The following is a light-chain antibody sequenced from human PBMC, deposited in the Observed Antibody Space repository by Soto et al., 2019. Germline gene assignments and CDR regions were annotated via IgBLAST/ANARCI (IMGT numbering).Light chain of an antibody. Sequence: EILLTQSPATLSWSPGERATLSCGASQSVSRYLAWYQQKPGQAPRLLIYDASNRATGIPARFSGSGSGTDFTLTISSLEPEDFAVYYCQQRGDWPPITFGQGTGLEIK. CDR3: QQRGDWPPIT. J-gene: IGKJ5*01. CDR1: QSVSRY. V-gene: IGKV3-11*01. CDR2: DAS.